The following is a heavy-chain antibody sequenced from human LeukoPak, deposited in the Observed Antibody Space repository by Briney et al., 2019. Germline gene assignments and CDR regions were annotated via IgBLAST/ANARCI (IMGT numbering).Heavy chain of an antibody. V-gene: IGHV3-23*01. D-gene: IGHD3-10*01. CDR2: ISGGST. J-gene: IGHJ4*02. CDR3: AKDNAYYYADY. CDR1: GFTFSSYA. Sequence: GGSLRLSCAASGFTFSSYAMSWVRQAPGKGLEWVSTISGGSTYYADSVKGRFTISRDNSKNTLYLQMNSLRAEDTAVYYCAKDNAYYYADYWGQGTLVTVSS.